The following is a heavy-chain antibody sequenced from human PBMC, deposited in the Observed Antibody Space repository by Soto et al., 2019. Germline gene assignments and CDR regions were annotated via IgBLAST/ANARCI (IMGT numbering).Heavy chain of an antibody. V-gene: IGHV1-18*01. D-gene: IGHD3-22*01. J-gene: IGHJ4*02. CDR2: ISAYNGNT. CDR1: GYTFTSYG. Sequence: EASVKVSCKASGYTFTSYGISWVRQAPGQGLEWMGWISAYNGNTNYAQKLQGRVTMTTDTSTSTAYMELRSLRSDDTAVYYCARVLYRGLYYDSSGYPDYWGQGTLVTVSS. CDR3: ARVLYRGLYYDSSGYPDY.